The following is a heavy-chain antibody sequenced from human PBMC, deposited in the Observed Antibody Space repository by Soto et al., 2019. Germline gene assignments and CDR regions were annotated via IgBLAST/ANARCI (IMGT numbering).Heavy chain of an antibody. D-gene: IGHD3-9*01. V-gene: IGHV1-69*12. J-gene: IGHJ6*02. CDR2: IIPMFGAP. CDR1: AGTFRSYS. Sequence: QIQLVQSGAEVKQPGSSVRVSCKASAGTFRSYSINWVRQAPGQGLEWMGGIIPMFGAPNYAQKFQGRLTITADESTSTAYMELSRLRPEDTAVYYCAWARVAGLTGGYFYYAMDAWGQGTTVTVSS. CDR3: AWARVAGLTGGYFYYAMDA.